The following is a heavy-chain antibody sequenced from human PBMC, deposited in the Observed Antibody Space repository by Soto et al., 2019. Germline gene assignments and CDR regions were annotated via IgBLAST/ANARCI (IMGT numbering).Heavy chain of an antibody. CDR2: MYLGGSI. CDR3: ARGQVVAAQH. J-gene: IGHJ4*02. Sequence: SETLSLTCSVSGDSISSGYWTWIRQPPGKGLEWIGFMYLGGSIYYNPSLESRVTLSVDTSKNQFSLKLSSVTAADTAVYYCARGQVVAAQHWGQGTLVTVSS. V-gene: IGHV4-59*12. CDR1: GDSISSGY. D-gene: IGHD2-15*01.